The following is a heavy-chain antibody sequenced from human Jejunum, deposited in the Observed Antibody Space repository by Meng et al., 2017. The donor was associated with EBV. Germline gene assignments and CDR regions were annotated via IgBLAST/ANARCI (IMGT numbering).Heavy chain of an antibody. V-gene: IGHV1-46*01. CDR3: AGGMTIRQNWFDP. CDR1: GDTFTRYY. J-gene: IGHJ5*02. Sequence: QVSLVQSGAGVKKPGAQGKVSCKVSGDTFTRYYMHWVRQAPGQGLEWMGIINPTGDSTTYAEKFQGRLTMTRDTSTTTAYMELSSLRSEDTAVYYCAGGMTIRQNWFDPWGQGTLVTVSS. D-gene: IGHD5-24*01. CDR2: INPTGDST.